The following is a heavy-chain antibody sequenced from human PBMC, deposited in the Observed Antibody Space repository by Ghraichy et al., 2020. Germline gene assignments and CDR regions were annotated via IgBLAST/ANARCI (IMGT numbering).Heavy chain of an antibody. CDR3: ARGSRDGYITDY. J-gene: IGHJ4*02. V-gene: IGHV3-21*01. D-gene: IGHD5-24*01. Sequence: GGSLRLSCAASGFTFSSYSMNWVRQAPGKGLEWVSSISSSSSYIYYADSVKGRFTISRDNAKNSLYLQMNSLRAEDTAVYYCARGSRDGYITDYWGQGTLVTVPS. CDR2: ISSSSSYI. CDR1: GFTFSSYS.